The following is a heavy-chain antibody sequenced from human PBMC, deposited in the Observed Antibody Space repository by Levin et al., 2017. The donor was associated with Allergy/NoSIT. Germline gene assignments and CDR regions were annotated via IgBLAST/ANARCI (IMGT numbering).Heavy chain of an antibody. V-gene: IGHV3-7*01. D-gene: IGHD6-13*01. CDR2: IKQDGSEK. CDR1: GFTFSSYW. J-gene: IGHJ6*02. CDR3: ARDEAAAGTNYYYYGMDV. Sequence: GESLKISCAASGFTFSSYWMSWVRQAPGKGLEWVANIKQDGSEKYYVDSVKGRFTISRDNAKNSLYLQMNSLRAEDTAVYYCARDEAAAGTNYYYYGMDVWGQGTTVTVSS.